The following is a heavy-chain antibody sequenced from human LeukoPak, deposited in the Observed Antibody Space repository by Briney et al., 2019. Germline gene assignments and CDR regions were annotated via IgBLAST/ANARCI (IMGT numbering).Heavy chain of an antibody. Sequence: GSSVKFSCKASGGTFSSYAISWVRQAPGQGLEWMGRIIPILGIANYAQKFQGRVTITADKSTSTAYMELSSLRSEDTAVYYCATEGDYYDSSGYYPDWGQGTLVTVSS. D-gene: IGHD3-22*01. CDR3: ATEGDYYDSSGYYPD. CDR2: IIPILGIA. CDR1: GGTFSSYA. J-gene: IGHJ4*02. V-gene: IGHV1-69*04.